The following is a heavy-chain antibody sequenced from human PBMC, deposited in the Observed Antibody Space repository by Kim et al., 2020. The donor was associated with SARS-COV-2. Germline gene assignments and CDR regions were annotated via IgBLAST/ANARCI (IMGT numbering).Heavy chain of an antibody. D-gene: IGHD3-10*01. CDR3: ARENYGSGSYDY. Sequence: SYAGSVKGRFTISRDNSKNTLYLQMNSLRAEDTAVYYCARENYGSGSYDYWGQGTLVTVSS. J-gene: IGHJ4*02. V-gene: IGHV3-53*01.